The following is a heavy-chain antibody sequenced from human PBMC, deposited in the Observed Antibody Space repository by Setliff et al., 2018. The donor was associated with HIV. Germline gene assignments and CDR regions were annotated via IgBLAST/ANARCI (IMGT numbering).Heavy chain of an antibody. CDR2: ITADKGNT. V-gene: IGHV1-18*01. D-gene: IGHD6-13*01. J-gene: IGHJ4*02. CDR3: ARFSSSWPYYFDY. Sequence: ASVKVSCKASGYTFTNYGITWVRQAPGQGLEWMGWITADKGNTNYAQRFKGRVTMTSDTSTSTAYMELRSLRSDDTAVYYCARFSSSWPYYFDYWGQGMLVTVSS. CDR1: GYTFTNYG.